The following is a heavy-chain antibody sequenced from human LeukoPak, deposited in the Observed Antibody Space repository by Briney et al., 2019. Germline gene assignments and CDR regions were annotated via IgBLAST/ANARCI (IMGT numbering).Heavy chain of an antibody. Sequence: GGSLRLSCAASGFTFSGSVVHWVRQASGKGLEWVGRISFKAHNYATVYAASVRGRFTISRDDSKNTAYVEMNTLKTEDTAVYYCTAQYCSGGSCDELHWGQGTLVTVSS. V-gene: IGHV3-73*01. D-gene: IGHD2-15*01. J-gene: IGHJ4*02. CDR3: TAQYCSGGSCDELH. CDR2: ISFKAHNYAT. CDR1: GFTFSGSV.